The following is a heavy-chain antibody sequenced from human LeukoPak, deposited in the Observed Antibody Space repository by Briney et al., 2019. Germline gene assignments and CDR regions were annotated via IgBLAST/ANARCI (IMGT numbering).Heavy chain of an antibody. Sequence: GGSLRLSCAASGFTFSSYGMHWVRQAPGKGLEWVAVIWYDGSNKYYADSVKGRFTISRDNSKNTLYLQMNSLRAEDTAVYYCARDLRFYGDYVPLRHDAFDIWGQGTMVTVSS. CDR1: GFTFSSYG. V-gene: IGHV3-33*01. D-gene: IGHD4-17*01. J-gene: IGHJ3*02. CDR2: IWYDGSNK. CDR3: ARDLRFYGDYVPLRHDAFDI.